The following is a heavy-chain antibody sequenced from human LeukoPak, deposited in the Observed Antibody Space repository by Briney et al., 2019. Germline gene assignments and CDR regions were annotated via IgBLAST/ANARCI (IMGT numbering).Heavy chain of an antibody. J-gene: IGHJ3*02. Sequence: GASVRVSCKASGHTFTSYDINWVRQATGQGLEWMGWMNPNSGHTGYAQKFQGRVTITRNTSISTAYMELSSLRSEDPAVYYCARDRSFSSPDAFDIWGQGTMVTVSS. CDR2: MNPNSGHT. D-gene: IGHD6-6*01. V-gene: IGHV1-8*03. CDR3: ARDRSFSSPDAFDI. CDR1: GHTFTSYD.